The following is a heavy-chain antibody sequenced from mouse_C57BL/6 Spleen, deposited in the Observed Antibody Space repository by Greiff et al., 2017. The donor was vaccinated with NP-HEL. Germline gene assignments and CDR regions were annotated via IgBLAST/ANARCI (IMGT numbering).Heavy chain of an antibody. CDR1: GYTFTDHT. J-gene: IGHJ1*03. CDR2: IYPRDGST. Sequence: QVQLQQSDAELVKPGASVKISCKVSGYTFTDHTIHWMKQRPEQGLEWIGYIYPRDGSTKYNEKFKGKATLTADKSSSTAYMQLNSLTSEDSAVYFCAGILYSNYEDWYFDVWGTGTTVTVSS. D-gene: IGHD2-5*01. CDR3: AGILYSNYEDWYFDV. V-gene: IGHV1-78*01.